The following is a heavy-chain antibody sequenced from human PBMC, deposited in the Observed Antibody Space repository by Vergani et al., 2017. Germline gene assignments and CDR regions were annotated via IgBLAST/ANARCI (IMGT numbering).Heavy chain of an antibody. Sequence: EVQLVESGGVVVQPGGSLRLSCAASGFTFSSYAMSWVRQAPGKGLEWVSAISGSGGSTYYADSVKGRFTISRDNSKNTLYLQMNSLRAEDTAVYYCAKGTDYYDSSGYYYFDYWGQGTLVTVSS. CDR2: ISGSGGST. CDR1: GFTFSSYA. D-gene: IGHD3-22*01. J-gene: IGHJ4*02. V-gene: IGHV3-23*04. CDR3: AKGTDYYDSSGYYYFDY.